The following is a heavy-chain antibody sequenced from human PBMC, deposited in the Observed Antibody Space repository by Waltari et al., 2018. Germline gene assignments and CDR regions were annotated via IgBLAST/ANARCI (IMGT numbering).Heavy chain of an antibody. V-gene: IGHV3-30-3*01. J-gene: IGHJ4*02. D-gene: IGHD3-16*01. Sequence: QVQLVESGGGVVQPGRSLRLSCAASGFTFSSYAMHWVRQAPGKGLEWVAVISYDGSNKYYADSVKGRFTISRDNSKNTLYLQMNSLRAEDTAVYYCARARAGEPALGDWGQGTLVTVSS. CDR2: ISYDGSNK. CDR1: GFTFSSYA. CDR3: ARARAGEPALGD.